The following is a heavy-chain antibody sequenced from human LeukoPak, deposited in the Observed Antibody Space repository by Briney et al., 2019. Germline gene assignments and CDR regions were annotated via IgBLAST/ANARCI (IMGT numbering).Heavy chain of an antibody. J-gene: IGHJ4*02. CDR3: ARAAVGAAGGYYFDY. V-gene: IGHV4-30-2*01. CDR1: GGSISSGGYS. Sequence: PSETLSLTCAVSGGSISSGGYSWSWIRQPPGKGLEWIGYIYHSGSTYYNLSLKSRVTISVDRSKNQFSLKLSSVTAADTAVYYCARAAVGAAGGYYFDYWGQGTLVTVSS. CDR2: IYHSGST. D-gene: IGHD1-26*01.